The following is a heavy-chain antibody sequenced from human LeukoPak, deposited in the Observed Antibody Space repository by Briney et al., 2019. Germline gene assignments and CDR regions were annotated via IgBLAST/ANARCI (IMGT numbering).Heavy chain of an antibody. V-gene: IGHV1-2*02. J-gene: IGHJ3*02. D-gene: IGHD2-15*01. CDR1: GYTFTGYY. CDR2: INPNSGGT. CDR3: AKSTNIVVVVALGDHAFDI. Sequence: ASVKVSCKASGYTFTGYYMHWVRQAPGQGLEGMGWINPNSGGTNYAQKFQGRVTMTRDTSISTAYMELSRLRSDDTAMYYCAKSTNIVVVVALGDHAFDIWGQGTMVTVSS.